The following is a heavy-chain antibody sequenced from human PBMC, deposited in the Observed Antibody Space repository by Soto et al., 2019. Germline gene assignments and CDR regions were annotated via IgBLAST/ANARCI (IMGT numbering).Heavy chain of an antibody. Sequence: QVQLQASGPGLVKPSQTLSLTCTVSGGSISSGGYYWRWIRKPPGEGLEWIGYIYYSGSTYYNPSLKSGVTISVYTSKNQFSLKLSSVTAADTAVYYCARERPDGARLDPWGQGTLVTVSS. V-gene: IGHV4-30-4*01. CDR1: GGSISSGGYY. D-gene: IGHD6-6*01. CDR2: IYYSGST. CDR3: ARERPDGARLDP. J-gene: IGHJ5*02.